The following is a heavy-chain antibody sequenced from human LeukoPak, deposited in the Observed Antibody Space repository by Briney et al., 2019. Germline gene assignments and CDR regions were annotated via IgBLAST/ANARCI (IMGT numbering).Heavy chain of an antibody. D-gene: IGHD3-10*01. CDR3: ARDGYYYGSGSQVSNWFDP. CDR1: GYTLTELS. Sequence: ASVKVSCKVSGYTLTELSMHWVRQAPGKGLEWMGGFDPEDGETIYAQKFQGRVTMTEDTSTDTAYMELSSLRSEDTAVYYCARDGYYYGSGSQVSNWFDPWGQGTLVTVSS. CDR2: FDPEDGET. V-gene: IGHV1-24*01. J-gene: IGHJ5*02.